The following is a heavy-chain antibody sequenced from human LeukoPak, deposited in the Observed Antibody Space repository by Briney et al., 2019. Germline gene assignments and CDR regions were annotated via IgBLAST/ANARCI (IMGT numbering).Heavy chain of an antibody. CDR3: AKSYYYDKLAYY. V-gene: IGHV3-30*18. CDR1: GFTFSSYA. D-gene: IGHD3-22*01. Sequence: PGRSLRLSCAASGFTFSSYAMHWVRQAPGKGLEWVAVISYDGSNKYYADSVKGRFTISRDNSKNTLYLQMNSLRAEDTAVYYCAKSYYYDKLAYYWGQGTLVTVSP. CDR2: ISYDGSNK. J-gene: IGHJ4*02.